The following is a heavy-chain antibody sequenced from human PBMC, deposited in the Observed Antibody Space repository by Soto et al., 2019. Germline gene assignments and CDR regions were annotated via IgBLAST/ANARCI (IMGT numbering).Heavy chain of an antibody. CDR3: ARDDIPRHDVALNEEYYYYGMDV. CDR1: GGTFSSYA. J-gene: IGHJ6*02. Sequence: SVKVSCKASGGTFSSYAISWVRQAPGQGLEWMGGIIPIFGTANYAQKFQGRVTITADESTSTAYMELSSLRSEDTAVYYCARDDIPRHDVALNEEYYYYGMDVWGQGTTVTVSS. D-gene: IGHD2-15*01. V-gene: IGHV1-69*13. CDR2: IIPIFGTA.